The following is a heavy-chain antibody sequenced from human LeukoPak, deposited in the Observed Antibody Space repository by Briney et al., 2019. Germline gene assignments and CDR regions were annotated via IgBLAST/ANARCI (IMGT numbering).Heavy chain of an antibody. CDR2: ISGSGGST. CDR3: AKDRSDNSSWYCMDV. V-gene: IGHV3-23*01. D-gene: IGHD6-19*01. CDR1: GFTFSSYA. Sequence: GGSLRLSCAASGFTFSSYAMSWVRQAPGKGLEWVSAISGSGGSTYYANSVKGRFTISRDNSKNTLNLQMNSLGVEDTAVYYCAKDRSDNSSWYCMDVWGQGTTVTVSS. J-gene: IGHJ6*02.